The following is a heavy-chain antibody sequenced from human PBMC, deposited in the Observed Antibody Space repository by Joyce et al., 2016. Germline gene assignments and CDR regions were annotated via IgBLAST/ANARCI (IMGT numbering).Heavy chain of an antibody. Sequence: QVQLVESGGGVVQPGRSLRLSCAASGLTLSNYGVHWVRQAPGKGLEWVAVISYDGIYKYYAESVKGRFTISRDNSKNTVFREMNSLRAEDTAVYYCAKILTATYSSGWFLDYWGQGTLVTVSS. V-gene: IGHV3-30*18. D-gene: IGHD6-25*01. J-gene: IGHJ4*02. CDR3: AKILTATYSSGWFLDY. CDR2: ISYDGIYK. CDR1: GLTLSNYG.